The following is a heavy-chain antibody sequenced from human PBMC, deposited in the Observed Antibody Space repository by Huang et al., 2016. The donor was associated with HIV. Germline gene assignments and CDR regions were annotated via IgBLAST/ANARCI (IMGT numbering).Heavy chain of an antibody. Sequence: QVHLVESGGGVVQPGRSLRLSCAASGFTFSSYSMQWVRQAPGKGLEVVAVISYDGSNRYYADSVKGRFTISRDNSKNTLYLQMNSLRAEDTALYYCARASTFGGSYYFDYWGQGTLVTVSS. D-gene: IGHD2-15*01. V-gene: IGHV3-30-3*01. CDR3: ARASTFGGSYYFDY. CDR1: GFTFSSYS. CDR2: ISYDGSNR. J-gene: IGHJ4*02.